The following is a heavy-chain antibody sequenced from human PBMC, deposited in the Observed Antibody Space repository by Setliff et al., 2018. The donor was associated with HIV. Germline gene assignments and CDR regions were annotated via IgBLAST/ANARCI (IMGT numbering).Heavy chain of an antibody. CDR3: ARLGYSGSLVGAFDI. V-gene: IGHV4-38-2*01. D-gene: IGHD1-26*01. CDR1: GYSLSSDYY. Sequence: PSETLSLTCAVSGYSLSSDYYWGWVRQPPGKGLEWIASIYHSGSTYYNPSLKSRVTISVDTSKNQFSLKLSSVTAADTAVYYCARLGYSGSLVGAFDIWGQGTMVTVS. CDR2: IYHSGST. J-gene: IGHJ3*02.